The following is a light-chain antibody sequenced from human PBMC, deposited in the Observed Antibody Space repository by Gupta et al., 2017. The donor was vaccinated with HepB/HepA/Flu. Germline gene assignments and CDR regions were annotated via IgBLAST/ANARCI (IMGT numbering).Light chain of an antibody. Sequence: DIQMTQSPSSLSASVGDRVTIACRASQSISNFLNWYQQKPGKAPNLLIYAASSLQSGVPSRFSGSGSGTDFTLTISNPQPEDFATYYCQQSYGNPRTFGQGTRVEIK. CDR1: QSISNF. CDR2: AAS. CDR3: QQSYGNPRT. V-gene: IGKV1-39*01. J-gene: IGKJ1*01.